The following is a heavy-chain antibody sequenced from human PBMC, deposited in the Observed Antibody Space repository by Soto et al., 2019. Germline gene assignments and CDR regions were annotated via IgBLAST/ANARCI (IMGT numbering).Heavy chain of an antibody. V-gene: IGHV4-61*01. J-gene: IGHJ4*02. D-gene: IGHD1-26*01. Sequence: PLETLSLTCTVSGGSIRSGYCYWSWIRQPPGKGLECIGYISYSGSTNYNPSLKSRVTISIDTSKNQFSLKLSSVTAADTAVYYCARGSGSYYAYWGQGTLVTVSS. CDR3: ARGSGSYYAY. CDR2: ISYSGST. CDR1: GGSIRSGYCY.